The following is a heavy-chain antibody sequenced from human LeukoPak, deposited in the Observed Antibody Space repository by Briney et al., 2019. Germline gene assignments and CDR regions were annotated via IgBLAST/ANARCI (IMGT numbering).Heavy chain of an antibody. CDR2: ISYDGSNK. J-gene: IGHJ4*02. CDR3: ARDAPSTAPGDY. V-gene: IGHV3-30-3*01. CDR1: GFIFSSYA. D-gene: IGHD5-18*01. Sequence: GGSLRLSCAASGFIFSSYAMHWVRQAPGKGLEWVAVISYDGSNKYYADSVKGRFTISRDKSKNTLYLQMNSLRAEDTAVYYCARDAPSTAPGDYWGQGTLVTVSS.